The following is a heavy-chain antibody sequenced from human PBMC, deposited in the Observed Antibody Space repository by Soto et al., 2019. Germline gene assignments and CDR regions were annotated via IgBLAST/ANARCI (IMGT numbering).Heavy chain of an antibody. D-gene: IGHD6-13*01. CDR1: GFTFRSFA. CDR3: ARGFSAGKGSRPGF. CDR2: ISGSGGST. V-gene: IGHV3-23*01. Sequence: PGGSLRLSSAVSGFTFRSFAMSWVRQAPGKGLDWVSAISGSGGSTYSADSVKGRFTISRDNSKNTLYLQMSSLRAEDTAVYFCARGFSAGKGSRPGFWGQASLVSGSS. J-gene: IGHJ4*02.